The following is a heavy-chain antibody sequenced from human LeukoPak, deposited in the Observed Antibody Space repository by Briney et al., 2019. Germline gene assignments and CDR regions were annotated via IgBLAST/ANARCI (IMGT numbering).Heavy chain of an antibody. J-gene: IGHJ4*02. CDR2: IYSGGST. D-gene: IGHD6-13*01. V-gene: IGHV3-66*01. Sequence: TGGSLRLSCAASGFTFSSYSMNWVRQAPGKGLEWVSVIYSGGSTYYADSVKGRFTISRDNSKNTLYLQMNSLRAEDTAVYYCARIHTSYSSSWYYFDYWGQGTLVTVSS. CDR3: ARIHTSYSSSWYYFDY. CDR1: GFTFSSYS.